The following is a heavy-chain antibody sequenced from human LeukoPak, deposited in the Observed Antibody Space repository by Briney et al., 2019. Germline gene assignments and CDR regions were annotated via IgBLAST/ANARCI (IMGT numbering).Heavy chain of an antibody. V-gene: IGHV4-34*01. D-gene: IGHD3-10*01. CDR2: TNHSGST. Sequence: SETLSLTCAVYGGTFSGYYWSWIRQPPGKGLEWIGETNHSGSTNYNPSLKSRVTISVDTSKNQFSLKLSSVTAADTAVYYCARSFHRAGKRARDYWGQGTLVTVSS. CDR3: ARSFHRAGKRARDY. J-gene: IGHJ4*02. CDR1: GGTFSGYY.